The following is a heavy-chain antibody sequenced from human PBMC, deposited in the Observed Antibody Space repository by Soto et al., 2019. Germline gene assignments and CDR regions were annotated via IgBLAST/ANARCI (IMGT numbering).Heavy chain of an antibody. CDR3: ARGGTTVTDF. V-gene: IGHV3-11*06. CDR2: ISSSSGYT. CDR1: GFTFNDYY. Sequence: QVQLVESGGGLVKPGGSLRLSCVASGFTFNDYYMSWIRQAPGKGLEWVSYISSSSGYTNYADSVKGRFTISRDNARNSLYLQMNSLRAEDTGVYYCARGGTTVTDFWGQGTLVTVSS. J-gene: IGHJ4*02. D-gene: IGHD4-17*01.